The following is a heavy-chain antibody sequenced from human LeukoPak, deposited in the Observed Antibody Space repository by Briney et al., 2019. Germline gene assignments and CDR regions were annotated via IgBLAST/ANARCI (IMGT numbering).Heavy chain of an antibody. CDR1: GYTFTSYG. Sequence: ASVKVSCKASGYTFTSYGISWVRQAPGQGLEWMGWISAYNGNTNYAQKLQGRVTMTTDTSTSTAYMELRSLRSDDTAVYYCARDSLLWFGELRYYYGMDVWGQGTMVTVSS. V-gene: IGHV1-18*01. CDR3: ARDSLLWFGELRYYYGMDV. CDR2: ISAYNGNT. D-gene: IGHD3-10*01. J-gene: IGHJ6*02.